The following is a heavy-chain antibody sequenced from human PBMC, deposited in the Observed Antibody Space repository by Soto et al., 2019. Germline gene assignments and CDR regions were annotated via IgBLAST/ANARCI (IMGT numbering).Heavy chain of an antibody. V-gene: IGHV4-30-4*01. CDR1: GGSSSSGDDF. J-gene: IGHJ6*02. D-gene: IGHD1-20*01. Sequence: PSEPLSLTCTVAGGSSSSGDDFWTLIRQPPGKGLEWIGYIYYSGSTYYNPSLKSRLTMSVDTSKNQFSLKLSSVTAADTAVYYCARDRAKWKDYYYYGMDVWGQGTTVTIS. CDR3: ARDRAKWKDYYYYGMDV. CDR2: IYYSGST.